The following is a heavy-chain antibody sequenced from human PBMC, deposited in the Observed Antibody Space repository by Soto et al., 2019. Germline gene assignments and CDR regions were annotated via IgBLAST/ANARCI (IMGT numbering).Heavy chain of an antibody. V-gene: IGHV1-18*01. D-gene: IGHD3-10*01. CDR3: ARDQSPRLLWFGEPDYYYYGMDV. J-gene: IGHJ6*02. CDR1: GYTFTSYG. Sequence: ASVKASCKASGYTFTSYGITWVRQAPGQGLERMGWISAYNGNINYVEKFQGWVTMTRDTSISTAYMELSRLRSDDTAVYYCARDQSPRLLWFGEPDYYYYGMDVWGQGTTVTVSS. CDR2: ISAYNGNI.